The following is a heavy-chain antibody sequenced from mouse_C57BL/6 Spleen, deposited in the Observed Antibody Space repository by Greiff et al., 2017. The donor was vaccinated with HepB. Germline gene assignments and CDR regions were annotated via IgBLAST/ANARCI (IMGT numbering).Heavy chain of an antibody. D-gene: IGHD1-1*01. Sequence: EVQRVESGGGLVKPGGSLKLSCAASGFTFSDYGMHWVRQAPEKGLEWVAYISSGSSTIYYADTVKGRFTISRDNAKNTLFLQMTSLRSEDTAMYYCARARYYYGSPPYAMDYWGQGTSVTVSS. J-gene: IGHJ4*01. V-gene: IGHV5-17*01. CDR2: ISSGSSTI. CDR1: GFTFSDYG. CDR3: ARARYYYGSPPYAMDY.